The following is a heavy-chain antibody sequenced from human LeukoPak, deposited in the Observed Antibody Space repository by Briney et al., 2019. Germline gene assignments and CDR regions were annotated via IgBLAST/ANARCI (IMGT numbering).Heavy chain of an antibody. V-gene: IGHV3-23*01. CDR1: GFTFSSYT. J-gene: IGHJ4*02. CDR3: ARARGYCAADCSRYAFDY. Sequence: GSLTLSCAASGFTFSSYTISWVRQAPGKGLEWVSTISNSGRNTFYTDSVKGRFTISRDNSKNTLYLQMNSLRAGDTAVYSCARARGYCAADCSRYAFDYWGQGTLVTVSS. CDR2: ISNSGRNT. D-gene: IGHD2-21*02.